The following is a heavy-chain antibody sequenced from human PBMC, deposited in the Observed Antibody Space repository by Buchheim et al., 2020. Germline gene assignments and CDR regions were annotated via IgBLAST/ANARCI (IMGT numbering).Heavy chain of an antibody. J-gene: IGHJ4*02. CDR3: ARHKAGARGFDY. CDR2: VYHTGTT. Sequence: QVQVQESGPGLVKPSGALSLTCAVSGESISNSDWWSWVRQPPGKGPEWIGEVYHTGTTNYNPSLKSRVTISVDKSKNQFSLNLNSVTAADTALYYCARHKAGARGFDYWGQGTL. D-gene: IGHD1-26*01. V-gene: IGHV4-4*02. CDR1: GESISNSDW.